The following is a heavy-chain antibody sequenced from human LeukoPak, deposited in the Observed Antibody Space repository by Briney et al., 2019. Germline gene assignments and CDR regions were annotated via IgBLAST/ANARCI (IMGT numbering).Heavy chain of an antibody. CDR1: GFTFSSYA. J-gene: IGHJ4*02. CDR2: ISYDGSNK. D-gene: IGHD3-10*01. V-gene: IGHV3-30-3*01. Sequence: GGSLRLSCAAPGFTFSSYAMHWVRQAPGKGLEWVAVISYDGSNKYYADSVKGRFTISRDDSKNTLYLQMNSLRAEDTAVYYCARDGGYYGSGSYYNPSYWGQGTLVTVSS. CDR3: ARDGGYYGSGSYYNPSY.